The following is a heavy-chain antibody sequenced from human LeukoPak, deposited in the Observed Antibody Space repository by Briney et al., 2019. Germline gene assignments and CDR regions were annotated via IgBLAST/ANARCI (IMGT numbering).Heavy chain of an antibody. J-gene: IGHJ4*02. D-gene: IGHD4-23*01. CDR2: INHSGST. CDR1: GGSFSGYY. V-gene: IGHV4-34*01. Sequence: SETLSLTCAVYGGSFSGYYWSWIRQPPGKGLEWIGEINHSGSTNYNPSLKSRVTISVDTSKNQFSLKLSSVTAADTAVYYCASGYDGVFDYWGQGTLVTVSS. CDR3: ASGYDGVFDY.